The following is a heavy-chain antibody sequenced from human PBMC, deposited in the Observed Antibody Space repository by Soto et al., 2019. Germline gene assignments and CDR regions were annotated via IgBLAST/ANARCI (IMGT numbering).Heavy chain of an antibody. Sequence: QVHLVESGGGVVQPGRSLRLSCVASGFNFKAYGMHWVRQAPGKGLEWVAVISTDGTNQHHADSVKGRFTISRDNFKNTLYLQMNSLIPEDTAVYFFAVGGGDLSLTPFDYWGQGTLVTVSS. CDR1: GFNFKAYG. V-gene: IGHV3-30-3*01. CDR3: AVGGGDLSLTPFDY. J-gene: IGHJ4*02. CDR2: ISTDGTNQ. D-gene: IGHD3-16*02.